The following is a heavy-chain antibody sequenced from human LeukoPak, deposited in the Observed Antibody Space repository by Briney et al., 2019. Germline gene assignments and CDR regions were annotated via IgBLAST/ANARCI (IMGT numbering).Heavy chain of an antibody. J-gene: IGHJ6*03. CDR3: ASSITMVRGAIKGSYYYMDV. V-gene: IGHV3-73*01. CDR2: IRSKANSYAT. Sequence: GGSLRLSCAASGFTFSGSAMHWVRQASGKGLEWVGRIRSKANSYATAYAASVKGRFTISRDDSKSTAYLQMNSLKTEDTAVYYCASSITMVRGAIKGSYYYMDVWGKGTTVTVSS. D-gene: IGHD3-10*01. CDR1: GFTFSGSA.